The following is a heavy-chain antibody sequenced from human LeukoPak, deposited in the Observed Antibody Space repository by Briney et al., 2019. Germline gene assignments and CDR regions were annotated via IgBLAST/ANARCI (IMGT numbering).Heavy chain of an antibody. CDR2: IRSKAYGGTT. CDR1: GFTFGDYA. V-gene: IGHV3-49*04. CDR3: TTLQLWVQKYYYYYMDV. J-gene: IGHJ6*03. D-gene: IGHD5-18*01. Sequence: GGSLRLSCTASGFTFGDYAMSWVRQAPGKGPEWVGFIRSKAYGGTTEYAASVKGRFTISRDDSKSIAYLQMNSLKTEDTAVYYCTTLQLWVQKYYYYYMDVWGKGTTVTISS.